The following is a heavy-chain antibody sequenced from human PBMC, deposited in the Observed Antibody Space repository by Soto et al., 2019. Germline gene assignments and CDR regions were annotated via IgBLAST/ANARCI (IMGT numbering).Heavy chain of an antibody. D-gene: IGHD4-4*01. CDR3: ARAPRRNRSSNQTQYYYYYGMDV. Sequence: ASVTVSCKASGYAFTSYAMHWVRQAPGQRLEWMGWINAGNGNTKYSQKFQGRVTITRDTSASTAYMELSSLRSEDTAVYYCARAPRRNRSSNQTQYYYYYGMDVWGQGTTVTVSS. V-gene: IGHV1-3*01. CDR2: INAGNGNT. CDR1: GYAFTSYA. J-gene: IGHJ6*02.